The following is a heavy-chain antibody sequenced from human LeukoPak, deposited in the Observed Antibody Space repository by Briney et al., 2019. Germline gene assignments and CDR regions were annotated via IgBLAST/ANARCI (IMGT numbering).Heavy chain of an antibody. CDR1: GYTFTGYY. CDR3: ARGSRPGVVNHDAFDI. V-gene: IGHV1-2*02. CDR2: INPNSGGT. J-gene: IGHJ3*02. Sequence: ASVKVSCKVSGYTFTGYYIHWVRQAPGQGLEWMGWINPNSGGTNYAQKFQGGVTMTRDTSISTAYMELSSLRSDDTAVYYCARGSRPGVVNHDAFDIWGQGTMVTVSS. D-gene: IGHD3-3*01.